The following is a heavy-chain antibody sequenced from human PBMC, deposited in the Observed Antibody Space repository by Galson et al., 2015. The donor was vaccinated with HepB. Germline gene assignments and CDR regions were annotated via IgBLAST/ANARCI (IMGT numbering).Heavy chain of an antibody. Sequence: TLSLTCTVSGGSISSGGYYWSWIRQHPGKGLEWIGYIYYSGSTYYNPSLKSRVTISVDTSKNQFSLKLSSVTAADTAVYYCARADSSGYYYISYFDYWGQGTLVTVSS. J-gene: IGHJ4*02. CDR3: ARADSSGYYYISYFDY. V-gene: IGHV4-31*03. D-gene: IGHD3-22*01. CDR2: IYYSGST. CDR1: GGSISSGGYY.